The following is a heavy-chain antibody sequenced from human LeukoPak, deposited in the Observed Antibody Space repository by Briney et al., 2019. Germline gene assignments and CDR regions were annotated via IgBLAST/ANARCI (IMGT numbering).Heavy chain of an antibody. V-gene: IGHV3-53*01. Sequence: GGSLRLSCAASGFTVSSYYMSWVRQAPGKGPEWLSVIYTAGFTHYADSVKGRFTISRDNSRNTLYLQMDSLRGEDTAIYYCARDHRGYCSGNSCPLYYGMDVWGQGTSVIVSS. D-gene: IGHD2-15*01. J-gene: IGHJ6*02. CDR3: ARDHRGYCSGNSCPLYYGMDV. CDR1: GFTVSSYY. CDR2: IYTAGFT.